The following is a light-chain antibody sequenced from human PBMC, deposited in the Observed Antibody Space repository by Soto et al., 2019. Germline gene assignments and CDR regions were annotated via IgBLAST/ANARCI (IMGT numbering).Light chain of an antibody. V-gene: IGLV1-44*01. J-gene: IGLJ1*01. CDR3: AAWDDGHNVFYV. Sequence: QSVLTQPPSASGTPGRRVTVSCSGSSSNIGSNTVHWYQQLPGAAPKLLIYRNNQRPSGVPDRFSGSKSGTSASLAISGLQSEDEGDYYCAAWDDGHNVFYVFGTGTKVTVL. CDR1: SSNIGSNT. CDR2: RNN.